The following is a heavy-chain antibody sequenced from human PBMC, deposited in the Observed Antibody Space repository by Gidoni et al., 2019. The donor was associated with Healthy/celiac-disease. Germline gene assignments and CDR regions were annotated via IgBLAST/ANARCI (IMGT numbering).Heavy chain of an antibody. Sequence: QVQLVQSGAEVTKPGSSVKVSCKASGCPFSSYAISWVRQAPGQGLEWMGGIIPIFGTANYAQKFQGRVTITADESTSTAYMELSSLRSEDTAVYYCARASREYSGYDSNYYGMDVWGKGTTVTVSS. V-gene: IGHV1-69*01. CDR2: IIPIFGTA. CDR3: ARASREYSGYDSNYYGMDV. CDR1: GCPFSSYA. J-gene: IGHJ6*04. D-gene: IGHD5-12*01.